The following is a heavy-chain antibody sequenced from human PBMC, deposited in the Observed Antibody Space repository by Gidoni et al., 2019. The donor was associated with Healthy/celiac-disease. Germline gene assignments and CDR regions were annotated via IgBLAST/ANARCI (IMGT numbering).Heavy chain of an antibody. D-gene: IGHD6-19*01. CDR3: ASYGAVAAGLDAFDI. Sequence: QVQLVQSGPEVKKPGPSVTVSCKASGYTFTSYDINWVRQATGQGLEWMGWMNPNSGNTGYAQKFQGRVTMTRNTSISTAYMELSSLRSEDTAVYYCASYGAVAAGLDAFDIWGQGTMVTVSS. J-gene: IGHJ3*02. CDR2: MNPNSGNT. CDR1: GYTFTSYD. V-gene: IGHV1-8*01.